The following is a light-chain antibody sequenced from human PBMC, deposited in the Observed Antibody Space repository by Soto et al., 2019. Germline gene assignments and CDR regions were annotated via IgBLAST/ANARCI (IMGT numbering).Light chain of an antibody. CDR1: QSVINY. CDR2: DTS. CDR3: QQRANLPLT. J-gene: IGKJ4*01. Sequence: EIVLTQSPATLSLSPGERATLSCRASQSVINYLAWYQQKPGQAPRLLIYDTSNRATGIPARFSGSGSGKDFTFIIRSLEPGDFAVYYCQQRANLPLTFGGGTKVEIK. V-gene: IGKV3-11*01.